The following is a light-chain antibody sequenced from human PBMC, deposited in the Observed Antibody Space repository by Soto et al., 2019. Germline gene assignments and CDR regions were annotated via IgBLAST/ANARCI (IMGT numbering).Light chain of an antibody. V-gene: IGLV2-14*03. J-gene: IGLJ1*01. CDR2: DVN. CDR3: SSFTTSRTYL. CDR1: SRDVGAYNY. Sequence: QSVLTQPAPVSWSPGPSIAVSCTGASRDVGAYNYVSWYQHHPGKVPKLIIYDVNNRPSGVSDRFSGSKSGDTASLTISGLQPEDEADYYCSSFTTSRTYLFASGTKVTVL.